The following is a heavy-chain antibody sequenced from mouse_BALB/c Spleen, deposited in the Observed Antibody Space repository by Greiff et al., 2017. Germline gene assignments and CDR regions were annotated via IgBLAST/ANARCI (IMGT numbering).Heavy chain of an antibody. CDR1: GYSITSGYS. V-gene: IGHV3-1*02. CDR2: IHYSGST. J-gene: IGHJ4*01. D-gene: IGHD4-1*01. CDR3: AIPGTRDAMDY. Sequence: EVQLQESGPDLVKPSQSLSLTCTVTGYSITSGYSWHWIRQLPGNLLEWMGYIHYSGSTNYNPPLKSRISITRDTSKNQFFLQLNSVTTEDTATYCCAIPGTRDAMDYWGQGTSVTVSS.